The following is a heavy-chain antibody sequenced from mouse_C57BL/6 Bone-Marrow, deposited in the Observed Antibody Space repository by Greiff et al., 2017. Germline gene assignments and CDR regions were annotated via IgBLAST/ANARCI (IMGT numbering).Heavy chain of an antibody. D-gene: IGHD2-3*01. J-gene: IGHJ2*01. Sequence: VQLQQSGAELVRPGASVTLSCTASGFNIKDDYIHWVKQRPEQGLEWIGWIDPEIGDTEYASKFQGKATITSDTSSNTAYLQLSSLTSEDTAVYYCSSFDGNYLDFWGQGTPLTVAS. V-gene: IGHV14-4*01. CDR3: SSFDGNYLDF. CDR1: GFNIKDDY. CDR2: IDPEIGDT.